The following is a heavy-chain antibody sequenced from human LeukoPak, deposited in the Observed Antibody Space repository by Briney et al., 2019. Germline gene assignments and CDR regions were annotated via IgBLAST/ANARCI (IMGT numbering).Heavy chain of an antibody. V-gene: IGHV3-33*06. Sequence: PGRSLRLSCAASGFTFSSYGMHWVRHAPGKGLEWVAVIWYDGSNKYYADSVKGRFTISRDNSKNTLYLQMNSLRAEDTAVYYCAKGYYDFWSGYLYYFDYWGQGTLVTVSS. CDR2: IWYDGSNK. J-gene: IGHJ4*02. D-gene: IGHD3-3*01. CDR1: GFTFSSYG. CDR3: AKGYYDFWSGYLYYFDY.